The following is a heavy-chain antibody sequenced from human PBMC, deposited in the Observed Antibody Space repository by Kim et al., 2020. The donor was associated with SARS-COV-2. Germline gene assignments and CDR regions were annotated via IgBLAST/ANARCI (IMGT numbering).Heavy chain of an antibody. Sequence: GGSLRLSCAASGFTFSSYGMHWVRQAPGKGLEWVAVISYDGSNKYYADSVKGRFTISRDNSKNTLYLQMNSLRAEDTAVYYCRQYTMNRDYWGQGTLVTVSS. CDR2: ISYDGSNK. D-gene: IGHD3-22*01. CDR1: GFTFSSYG. CDR3: RQYTMNRDY. V-gene: IGHV3-30*03. J-gene: IGHJ4*02.